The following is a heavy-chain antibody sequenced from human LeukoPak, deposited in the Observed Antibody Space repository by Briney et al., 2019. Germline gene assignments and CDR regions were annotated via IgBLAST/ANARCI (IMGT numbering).Heavy chain of an antibody. CDR1: GFTFTTYG. Sequence: GGSLRLSCAASGFTFTTYGMNWVRQAPGKGLEWVSSISGSSSHIYYADSVKGRFTISRDNAKNSLYLQMNSLRAEDTAVYYCTRRAPYFDYWGQGTLVTVSS. CDR3: TRRAPYFDY. D-gene: IGHD1-14*01. V-gene: IGHV3-21*01. J-gene: IGHJ4*02. CDR2: ISGSSSHI.